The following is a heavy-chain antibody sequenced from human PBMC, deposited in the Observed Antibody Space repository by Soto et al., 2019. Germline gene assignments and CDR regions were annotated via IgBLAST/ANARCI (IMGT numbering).Heavy chain of an antibody. V-gene: IGHV1-46*03. J-gene: IGHJ6*03. Sequence: GASVNVSCKASGYTFTSYHMHWVRQAPGQGLEWMGIINPSGGSTSYAQKFQGRVTMTRDTSTTTVYMEVSSLRSEDTAVYYCARGDISYYYYYMDVWGKGTTVTVSS. CDR1: GYTFTSYH. D-gene: IGHD3-9*01. CDR3: ARGDISYYYYYMDV. CDR2: INPSGGST.